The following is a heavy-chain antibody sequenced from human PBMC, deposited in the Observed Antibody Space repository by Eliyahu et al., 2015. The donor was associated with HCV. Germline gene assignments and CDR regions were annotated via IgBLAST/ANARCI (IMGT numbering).Heavy chain of an antibody. J-gene: IGHJ6*02. CDR2: IWYDGSNK. CDR1: GFTFSSYG. Sequence: SCAASGFTFSSYGMHWVRQAPGKGLXWVAVIWYDGSNKYYADSVKGRFTISRDNSKNTLYLQMNSLRAEDTAVYYCARACDSSGYYYGCLAYYGMDVWGQGTTVTVSS. V-gene: IGHV3-33*01. D-gene: IGHD3-22*01. CDR3: ARACDSSGYYYGCLAYYGMDV.